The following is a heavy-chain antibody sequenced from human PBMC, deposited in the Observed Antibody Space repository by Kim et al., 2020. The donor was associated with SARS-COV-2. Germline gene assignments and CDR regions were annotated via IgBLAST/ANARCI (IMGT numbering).Heavy chain of an antibody. CDR1: GFTFSSYG. Sequence: GGSLRLSCAASGFTFSSYGMHWVRQAPGKGLEWVAVISYDGSNKYYADSVKGRFTISRDNSKNTLYLQMNSLRAEDTAVYYCAKESIAAAGTPPPFDYWG. D-gene: IGHD6-13*01. CDR3: AKESIAAAGTPPPFDY. J-gene: IGHJ4*01. V-gene: IGHV3-30*18. CDR2: ISYDGSNK.